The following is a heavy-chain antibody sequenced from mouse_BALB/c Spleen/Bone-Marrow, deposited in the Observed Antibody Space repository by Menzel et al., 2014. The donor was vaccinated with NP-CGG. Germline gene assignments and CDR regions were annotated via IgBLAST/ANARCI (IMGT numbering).Heavy chain of an antibody. Sequence: QVQLKQSGAELVMPGASVKMSCKAPGYTFTDYWVHWVKQRPGQGLEWIGAIDTSDSYTTYNQNFKDKATLTVDESSSTAYMQFSSLTSEDSAVYYCARRYGHYWYFDVCGAGTTVTVSS. D-gene: IGHD2-10*02. CDR3: ARRYGHYWYFDV. CDR2: IDTSDSYT. CDR1: GYTFTDYW. J-gene: IGHJ1*01. V-gene: IGHV1-69*01.